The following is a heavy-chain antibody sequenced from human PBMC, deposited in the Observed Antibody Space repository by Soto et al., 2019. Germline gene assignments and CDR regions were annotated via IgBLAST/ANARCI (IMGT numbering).Heavy chain of an antibody. Sequence: QVQLVQSGAEVKKPGASVKVSCKASGYTFASYAISWMRQAPGQGLERMGWISDYNGNTNSAQKLQGRDTMTTDTSTSTAYMELRSRRSDDTSVYYCARDPPPPDKWGHGTLGTVSS. CDR1: GYTFASYA. CDR2: ISDYNGNT. D-gene: IGHD2-2*01. J-gene: IGHJ4*01. CDR3: ARDPPPPDK. V-gene: IGHV1-18*01.